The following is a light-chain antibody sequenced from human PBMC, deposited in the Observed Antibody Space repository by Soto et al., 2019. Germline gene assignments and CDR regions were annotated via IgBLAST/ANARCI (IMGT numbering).Light chain of an antibody. V-gene: IGLV2-14*03. Sequence: QSALTQPASVSGSPGQSITISCTGTSSDVGGYNYVSWYQQHPGKAPKLMIYDVSNRPTGVSNRFTGSKSGNTASLTNSGIQAEDEADYYCSSNTSSSTTNVAFGGATKHTVL. CDR3: SSNTSSSTTNVA. CDR2: DVS. CDR1: SSDVGGYNY. J-gene: IGLJ2*01.